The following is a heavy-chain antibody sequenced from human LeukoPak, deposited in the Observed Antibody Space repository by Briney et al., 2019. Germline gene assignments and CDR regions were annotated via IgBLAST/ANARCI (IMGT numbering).Heavy chain of an antibody. Sequence: GGTLRLSCAASGFTFSSHGMYWVRQAPGKGLEWVSYITSSGSDIYYAYPGKVRFTISRDNANNSLYLQMNSLRAEDTALYYCAGRYAVYGDYTRDHSIDYWSQATLATVSS. D-gene: IGHD4-17*01. CDR1: GFTFSSHG. CDR3: AGRYAVYGDYTRDHSIDY. CDR2: ITSSGSDI. V-gene: IGHV3-21*01. J-gene: IGHJ4*02.